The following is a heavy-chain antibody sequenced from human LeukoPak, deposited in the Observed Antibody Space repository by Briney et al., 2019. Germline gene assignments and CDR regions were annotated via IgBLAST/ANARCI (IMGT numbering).Heavy chain of an antibody. CDR3: ARGSGGAPAAGNWFDP. Sequence: SETLSLTCAVYGGSFIGFHWNWIRQAPGKGLEWIGDINHSGSTNYNPSLKSRVTISVDTSKNQFSLKLSSVTAADTAVYYCARGSGGAPAAGNWFDPWGQGTLVTVSS. D-gene: IGHD6-13*01. V-gene: IGHV4-34*01. CDR1: GGSFIGFH. CDR2: INHSGST. J-gene: IGHJ5*02.